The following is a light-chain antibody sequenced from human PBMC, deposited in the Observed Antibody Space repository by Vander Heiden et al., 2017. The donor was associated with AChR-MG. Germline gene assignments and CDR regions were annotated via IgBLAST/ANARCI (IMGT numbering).Light chain of an antibody. Sequence: QSVLTQPHPVSGAPGPRVTISCTGSSSNTGANYDVHWYQHLPGTAPTPLISGNSNRPSGAPDRFSGSKSGTSASLAITGLQAEDEADYYCQSFDSSLSGWVFGGGTKVTVL. V-gene: IGLV1-40*01. CDR3: QSFDSSLSGWV. CDR2: GNS. CDR1: SSNTGANYD. J-gene: IGLJ3*02.